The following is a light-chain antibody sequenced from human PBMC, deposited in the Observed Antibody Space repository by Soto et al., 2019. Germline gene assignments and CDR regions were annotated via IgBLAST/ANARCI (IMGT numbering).Light chain of an antibody. Sequence: QSVLAQPASVSGSPGQSIAISCTGDRTVVGKYNLVSWYQQHPGTAPKLILFEVNKRPSVVSHRFSGSKSGNTASLTISGLQAEDESDYYCCSYAGTRTWVFGGGTKVTVL. CDR2: EVN. V-gene: IGLV2-23*02. J-gene: IGLJ3*02. CDR3: CSYAGTRTWV. CDR1: RTVVGKYNL.